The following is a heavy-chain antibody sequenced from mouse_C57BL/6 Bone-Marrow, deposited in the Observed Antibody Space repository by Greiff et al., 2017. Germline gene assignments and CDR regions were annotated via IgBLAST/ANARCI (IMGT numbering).Heavy chain of an antibody. CDR1: GFSLTSYG. J-gene: IGHJ2*01. V-gene: IGHV2-2*01. CDR2: IWSGGST. Sequence: VQLVESGPGLVQPSQSLSITCTVSGFSLTSYGVHWVRQSPGKGLEWLGVIWSGGSTDYNAAFISRLSTSTDNSKTQVFFKMNSLQADDTAINYWARNYYGRLDFCDYGGQGTTLTVSS. CDR3: ARNYYGRLDFCDY. D-gene: IGHD1-1*01.